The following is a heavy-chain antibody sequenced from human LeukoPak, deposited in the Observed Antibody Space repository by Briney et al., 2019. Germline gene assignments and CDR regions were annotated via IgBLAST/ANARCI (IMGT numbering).Heavy chain of an antibody. J-gene: IGHJ4*02. D-gene: IGHD1-7*01. CDR3: TTEFLYLNYLYYFDY. CDR1: GFTFSNAW. V-gene: IGHV3-15*07. Sequence: GGSLRLSCAASGFTFSNAWMNWVRQAPGKGLEWVGRIKSKTDGGTTDYAAPVKGRFTISRDDSKNTLYLQMNSLKIEDTAVYYCTTEFLYLNYLYYFDYWGQGTLVTVSS. CDR2: IKSKTDGGTT.